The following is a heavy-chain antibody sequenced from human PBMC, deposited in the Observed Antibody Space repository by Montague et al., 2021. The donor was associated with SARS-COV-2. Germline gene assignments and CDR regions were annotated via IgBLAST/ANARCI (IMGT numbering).Heavy chain of an antibody. D-gene: IGHD3-10*01. J-gene: IGHJ5*02. V-gene: IGHV4-34*01. CDR2: INDSGST. CDR3: ARGQISSFVRRARGWRGWFGP. Sequence: SETLSLTCAVYGDSFTRYYWNWIRQSPQKGLEWLGEINDSGSTRYNPSLESRVAMSMDTAKNQVSLRLNSVTAADTAIYFCARGQISSFVRRARGWRGWFGPWGQGTLVAVST. CDR1: GDSFTRYY.